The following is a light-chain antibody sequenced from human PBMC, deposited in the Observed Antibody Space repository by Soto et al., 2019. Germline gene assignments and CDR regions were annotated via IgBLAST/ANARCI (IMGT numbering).Light chain of an antibody. V-gene: IGKV3-15*01. CDR1: HSVSSS. J-gene: IGKJ4*01. CDR2: GAS. CDR3: QHYTSWPLT. Sequence: EIVMTQSPATLSVSPGERATLSCRASHSVSSSLAWYQQKPGQAPRLLIYGASTRATGLPARFSGSGSGTDFTLTISSLQSEDFAVYYCQHYTSWPLTFGGGTKVEIK.